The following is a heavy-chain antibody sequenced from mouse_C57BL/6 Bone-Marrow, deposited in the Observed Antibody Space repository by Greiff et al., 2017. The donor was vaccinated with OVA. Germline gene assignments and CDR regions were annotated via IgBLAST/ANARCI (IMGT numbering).Heavy chain of an antibody. CDR1: GFSFNTYA. V-gene: IGHV10-1*01. Sequence: EVKVVESGGGLVQPKGSLKLSCAASGFSFNTYAMNWVRQAPGKGLEWVARIRSKSNNYATYYADSVKDRFTISRDDSESMLYLQMNNLKTEDTAMYYCVRHPNDVDAMDYWGQGTSVTVSS. J-gene: IGHJ4*01. CDR2: IRSKSNNYAT. CDR3: VRHPNDVDAMDY. D-gene: IGHD2-12*01.